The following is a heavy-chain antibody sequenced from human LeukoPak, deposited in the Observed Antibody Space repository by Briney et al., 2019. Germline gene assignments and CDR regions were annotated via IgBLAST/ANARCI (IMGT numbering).Heavy chain of an antibody. Sequence: PGGSLRLSCAASEFTFSTFWMSWVRQAPGKGLEWVGRTRNKANSYTTEYAASVKGRFTISRDDSKNSLYLEMNSLKTEDTAVYYCARDPSLNLWGKGTTVTVSS. CDR3: ARDPSLNL. J-gene: IGHJ6*04. V-gene: IGHV3-72*01. CDR1: EFTFSTFW. CDR2: TRNKANSYTT. D-gene: IGHD1-14*01.